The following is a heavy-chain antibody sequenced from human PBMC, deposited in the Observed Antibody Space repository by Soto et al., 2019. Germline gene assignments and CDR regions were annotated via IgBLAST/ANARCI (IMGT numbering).Heavy chain of an antibody. V-gene: IGHV4-30-4*01. Sequence: QVQLQESGPRLVKPLQTLSLTCTVSGDSINSGDYYWSWIRQPPGRGLEWVGYSFYSGITDYNPSLKSRMTISMDTSKNQFTLRLNSVTAADTAAYFCARWSGVGVAGMDVWGQGTTVSVSS. CDR2: SFYSGIT. D-gene: IGHD3-10*01. CDR3: ARWSGVGVAGMDV. J-gene: IGHJ6*02. CDR1: GDSINSGDYY.